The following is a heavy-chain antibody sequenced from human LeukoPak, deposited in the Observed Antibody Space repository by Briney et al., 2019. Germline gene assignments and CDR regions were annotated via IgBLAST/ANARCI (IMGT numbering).Heavy chain of an antibody. CDR1: GYTFTNYA. CDR2: INAGNGNT. V-gene: IGHV1-3*01. D-gene: IGHD3-22*01. J-gene: IGHJ5*02. CDR3: ARDRYYDSNGYYRFDP. Sequence: ASVKVSCKASGYTFTNYAMHWVRQAPGQRLEWMGWINAGNGNTKYSQKFQGRVIITRDTSASTGYMELSSLTSEDTAVYYCARDRYYDSNGYYRFDPWGQGTLVTVSS.